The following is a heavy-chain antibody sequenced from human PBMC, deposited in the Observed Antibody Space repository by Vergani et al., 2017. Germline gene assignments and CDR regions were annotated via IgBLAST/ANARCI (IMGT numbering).Heavy chain of an antibody. CDR3: ARGRIAAPRVYYYMDV. D-gene: IGHD6-6*01. V-gene: IGHV4-4*07. Sequence: QVQLQESGPGLVKPSETLSLTCTVSGGSISSYYWSWIRQPAGKGLEWIGRIYTSGSTTYNPPLKSRVTMSVDTSKNQFSLKLSSVTAADTAGYYCARGRIAAPRVYYYMDVWGKGTTVTVSS. CDR2: IYTSGST. CDR1: GGSISSYY. J-gene: IGHJ6*03.